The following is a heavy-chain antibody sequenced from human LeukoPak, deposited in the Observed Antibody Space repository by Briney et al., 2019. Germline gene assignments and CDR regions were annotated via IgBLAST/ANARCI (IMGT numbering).Heavy chain of an antibody. CDR2: ISGSGGST. CDR1: GFTFSSFA. Sequence: GGSLRLSCAASGFTFSSFAMSWVRQAPGKGLEWVSAISGSGGSTYYADSVKGRFTISRDNSKNTLYLQMNSLRAEDTAVYYCAKDSYYYDSSGYSDWGQGTLVTVSS. J-gene: IGHJ4*02. D-gene: IGHD3-22*01. CDR3: AKDSYYYDSSGYSD. V-gene: IGHV3-23*01.